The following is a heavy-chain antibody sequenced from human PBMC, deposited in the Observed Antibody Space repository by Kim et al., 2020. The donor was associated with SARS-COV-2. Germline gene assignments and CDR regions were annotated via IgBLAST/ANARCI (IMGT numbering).Heavy chain of an antibody. V-gene: IGHV3-23*01. CDR1: GFTFSSYA. CDR3: AKSLLESRIRSPVTGNYFDY. CDR2: ISGSGGST. D-gene: IGHD3-3*01. Sequence: GGSLRLSCAASGFTFSSYAMSWVRQAPGKGLEWVSAISGSGGSTYYADSVKGRFTISRDNSKNTLYLQMNSLRAEDTAVYYCAKSLLESRIRSPVTGNYFDYWGQGTLVTVSS. J-gene: IGHJ4*02.